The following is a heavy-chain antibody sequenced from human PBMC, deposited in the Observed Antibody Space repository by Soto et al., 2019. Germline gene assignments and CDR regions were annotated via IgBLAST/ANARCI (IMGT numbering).Heavy chain of an antibody. D-gene: IGHD3-3*01. V-gene: IGHV3-23*01. CDR2: ISASGGST. Sequence: EVQLLESGGTLVQPGGSLRLSCAASGFTFSSSAMTWVRQAPGKGLEWVSSISASGGSTFYVDSVKGRFTISRDQSKNTLYLQMSSLRCADTAVYYCAQMDNYYLWSDSTHRWFEPWCQGTLVSVSS. J-gene: IGHJ5*02. CDR1: GFTFSSSA. CDR3: AQMDNYYLWSDSTHRWFEP.